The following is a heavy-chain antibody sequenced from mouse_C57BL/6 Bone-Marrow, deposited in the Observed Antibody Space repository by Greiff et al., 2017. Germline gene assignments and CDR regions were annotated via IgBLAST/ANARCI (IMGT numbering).Heavy chain of an antibody. J-gene: IGHJ2*01. D-gene: IGHD2-5*01. Sequence: QVQLQQPGAELVKPGASVTLSCKASGYTFTSYWIHWVKQRPGQGLEWIGMIHPNSGSTNYNEKFKSKATLTVDKSSSTAYMQLSSLTSEDSAVYYCARSGYSNYVGYWGQGTTLTVSS. V-gene: IGHV1-64*01. CDR2: IHPNSGST. CDR3: ARSGYSNYVGY. CDR1: GYTFTSYW.